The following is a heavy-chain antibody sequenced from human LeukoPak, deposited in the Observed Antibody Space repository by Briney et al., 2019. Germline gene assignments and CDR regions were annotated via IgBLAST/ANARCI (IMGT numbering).Heavy chain of an antibody. CDR1: GFTFSSYA. D-gene: IGHD3-3*01. CDR2: ISGSGGST. V-gene: IGHV3-23*01. Sequence: PGGSLRLSCAASGFTFSSYAMSWVRQAPGKGLEWVSAISGSGGSTYYADSVKGRSTISRDNSKNTLYLQMNSLRAEDTAVYYCATNPRFLEWLLPDLDYWGQGTLVTVSS. CDR3: ATNPRFLEWLLPDLDY. J-gene: IGHJ4*02.